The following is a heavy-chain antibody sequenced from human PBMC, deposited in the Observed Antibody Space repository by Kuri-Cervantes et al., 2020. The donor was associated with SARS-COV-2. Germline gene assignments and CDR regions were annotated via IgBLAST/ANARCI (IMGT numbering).Heavy chain of an antibody. D-gene: IGHD3-3*01. Sequence: SETLSLTCAVYGGSFSGYYWSWIRQPPGKGLEWIGEINHSGSTNYNPSLKSRVTISVDTSKNQFSLKLSSVTAADTAVYYCARELAGGRYYDFWSGSPRGGYFDYWGQGTLVTDSS. CDR1: GGSFSGYY. J-gene: IGHJ4*02. V-gene: IGHV4-34*01. CDR3: ARELAGGRYYDFWSGSPRGGYFDY. CDR2: INHSGST.